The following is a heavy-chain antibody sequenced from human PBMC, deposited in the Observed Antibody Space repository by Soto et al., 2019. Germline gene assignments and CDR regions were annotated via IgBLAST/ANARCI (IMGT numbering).Heavy chain of an antibody. D-gene: IGHD3-10*01. CDR1: GFTFSSYA. CDR3: PKHDGSGTYLAFDF. CDR2: ISGSDDST. J-gene: IGHJ3*01. V-gene: IGHV3-23*01. Sequence: EVQLLESGGGLGQPGGSLRLSCAASGFTFSSYAMSWVRQAPGKGLEWVSAISGSDDSTYYADSVKGRFTISRDNSRNTLYLQMNSLRAEDTAVYYCPKHDGSGTYLAFDFWGQGTMVTVSS.